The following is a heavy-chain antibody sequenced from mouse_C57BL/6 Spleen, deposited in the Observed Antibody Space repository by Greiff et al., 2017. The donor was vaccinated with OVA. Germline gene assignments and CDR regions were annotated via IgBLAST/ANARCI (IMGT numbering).Heavy chain of an antibody. CDR3: ARSATVVRAMDY. Sequence: QVHVKQSGAELVRPGTSVKVSCKASGYAFTNYLIEWVKQRPGQGLEWIGVINPGSGGTNYNEKFKGKATLTADKSSSTAYMQLSSLTSEDSAVYFCARSATVVRAMDYWGQGTSVTVSS. D-gene: IGHD1-1*01. J-gene: IGHJ4*01. V-gene: IGHV1-54*01. CDR1: GYAFTNYL. CDR2: INPGSGGT.